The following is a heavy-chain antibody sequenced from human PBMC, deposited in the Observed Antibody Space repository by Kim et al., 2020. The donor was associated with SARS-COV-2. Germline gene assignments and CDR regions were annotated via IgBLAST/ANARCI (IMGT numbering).Heavy chain of an antibody. J-gene: IGHJ5*02. CDR1: GDAFRTYG. CDR3: ARGQGGVGYTNCAGHT. CDR2: IIPMFGTA. D-gene: IGHD5-12*01. V-gene: IGHV1-69*13. Sequence: SVKVSCKTSGDAFRTYGITWVRQAPGQGLEWMGGIIPMFGTAIYAQRFQGRVTITADEYTTTVYLELSSLRFEETAVYYCARGQGGVGYTNCAGHTWGQGTLVTVSS.